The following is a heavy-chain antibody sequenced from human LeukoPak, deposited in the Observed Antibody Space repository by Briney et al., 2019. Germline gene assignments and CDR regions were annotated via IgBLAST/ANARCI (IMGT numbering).Heavy chain of an antibody. D-gene: IGHD1-26*01. CDR1: GFTFSTYE. CDR2: ISTGGRII. CDR3: ARVGPTEAFGY. Sequence: SGGSLRLSRAASGFTFSTYEMNWVRQAPGKGLEWVSYISTGGRIIYYADSVKGRFTISRDNAENSLYLQMNSLRAEDTAVYYCARVGPTEAFGYWGQGTLVTVSS. V-gene: IGHV3-48*03. J-gene: IGHJ4*02.